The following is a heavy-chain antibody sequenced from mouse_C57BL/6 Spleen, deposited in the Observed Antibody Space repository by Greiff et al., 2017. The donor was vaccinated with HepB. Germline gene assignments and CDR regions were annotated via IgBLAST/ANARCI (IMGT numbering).Heavy chain of an antibody. J-gene: IGHJ1*03. D-gene: IGHD2-4*01. CDR1: GYTFTSYW. Sequence: QVQLQQPGAELVKPGASVKLSCKASGYTFTSYWMHWVKQRPGQGLEWIGMIHPNSGSTNYNEKFKSKATLNVDKSSSTAYMQLSSLTSEDSAVYYCARSDYDDWYFDVWGTGTTVTVSS. CDR2: IHPNSGST. CDR3: ARSDYDDWYFDV. V-gene: IGHV1-64*01.